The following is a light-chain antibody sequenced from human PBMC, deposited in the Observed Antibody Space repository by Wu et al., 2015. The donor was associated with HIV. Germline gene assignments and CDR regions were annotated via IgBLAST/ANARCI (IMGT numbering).Light chain of an antibody. CDR1: QSVNNN. CDR3: QHYSNWAPRT. CDR2: GAS. J-gene: IGKJ1*01. V-gene: IGKV3-15*01. Sequence: EIVMTQSPATLSVSPGERATLSCRASQSVNNNLAWYQQKPGQAPRLLIYGASTRATGVPARFIGSGSGTGFTLTINSLQSEDFAVYYCQHYSNWAPRTFGQGPRWTLN.